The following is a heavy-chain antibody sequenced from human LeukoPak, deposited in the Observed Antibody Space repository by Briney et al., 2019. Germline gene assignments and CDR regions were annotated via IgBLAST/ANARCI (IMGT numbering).Heavy chain of an antibody. CDR2: IYYSGST. CDR3: ARGSGYDVPPNYYYYGMDV. Sequence: SETLSLTCTVSGGSISSYYWSWIRQPPGKGLEWIGYIYYSGSTNYNPSLKSRVTISVDTSKNQFSLKLSSVTAADTAVYYCARGSGYDVPPNYYYYGMDVWGQGTTVTVSS. J-gene: IGHJ6*02. V-gene: IGHV4-59*01. D-gene: IGHD5-12*01. CDR1: GGSISSYY.